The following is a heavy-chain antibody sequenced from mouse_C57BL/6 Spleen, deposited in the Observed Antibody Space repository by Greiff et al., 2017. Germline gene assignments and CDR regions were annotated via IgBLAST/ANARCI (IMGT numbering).Heavy chain of an antibody. D-gene: IGHD1-1*01. Sequence: EVKLVESGEGLVKPGGSLKLSCAASGFTFSSYAMSWVRQTSEKRLQWFAYISSGGDYIYYAATVKGRFTISRDNSRNTLYLKMSSLKTEDTAMYYCTRFTTGVAPMDYWGQGTSVTVSS. CDR3: TRFTTGVAPMDY. CDR2: ISSGGDYI. J-gene: IGHJ4*01. V-gene: IGHV5-9-1*02. CDR1: GFTFSSYA.